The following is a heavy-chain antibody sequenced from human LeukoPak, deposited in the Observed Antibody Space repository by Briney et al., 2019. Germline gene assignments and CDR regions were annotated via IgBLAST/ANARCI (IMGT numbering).Heavy chain of an antibody. Sequence: ASVKVSCKASGYTFTGYYMHWVRQPPGQGLEGMGWINPNSGGTNYAQKFQGRVTMTRDTSISTAYMELSRLRSDDTAVYHWASSSKYYYYMDVWGKGTTVTVSS. V-gene: IGHV1-2*02. CDR3: ASSSKYYYYMDV. CDR1: GYTFTGYY. CDR2: INPNSGGT. J-gene: IGHJ6*03.